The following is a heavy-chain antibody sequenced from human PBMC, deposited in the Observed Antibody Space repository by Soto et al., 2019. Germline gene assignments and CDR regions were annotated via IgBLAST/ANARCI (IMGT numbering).Heavy chain of an antibody. CDR1: GCSISTSNW. V-gene: IGHV4-4*02. Sequence: PSDPLSPTSPTSGCSISTSNWRRWIRQPPGQGLEWIGEIYHSGSTNYNPTLKSRVTISVDTSKNQFSLKLSFVTAADTAVYYCARDLTAILGYCSGGSCYQLGWFDPWGQG. D-gene: IGHD2-15*01. CDR2: IYHSGST. J-gene: IGHJ5*02. CDR3: ARDLTAILGYCSGGSCYQLGWFDP.